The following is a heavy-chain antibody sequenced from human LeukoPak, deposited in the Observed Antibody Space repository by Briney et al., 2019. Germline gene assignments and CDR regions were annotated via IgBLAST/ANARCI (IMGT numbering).Heavy chain of an antibody. CDR2: ISRSGSSI. J-gene: IGHJ4*02. D-gene: IGHD5-18*01. CDR1: GFTFSDYY. Sequence: GGSLRLSCAASGFTFSDYYMSWIRQAPGKGLEWVSYISRSGSSIYYEDSVKGRFTISRDNAKNSLYLQMNSLRAEDTAVYYCARADYGKLWLYWGQGTLVTVSS. V-gene: IGHV3-11*01. CDR3: ARADYGKLWLY.